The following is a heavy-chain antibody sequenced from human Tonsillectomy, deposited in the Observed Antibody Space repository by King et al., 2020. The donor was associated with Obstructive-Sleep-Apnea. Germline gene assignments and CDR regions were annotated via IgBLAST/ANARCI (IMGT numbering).Heavy chain of an antibody. J-gene: IGHJ4*02. CDR3: AKGPFDYDPFDY. Sequence: VQLVESGGGLVQPGGSLRLSCAASGFTFRSFSVIWVRQAPGKGVEWVSSISGNGGRTYYADSVKGRFSIYRDNSKNTADLQMNSLRAEDTAVYYCAKGPFDYDPFDYWGQGTLVTVSS. V-gene: IGHV3-23*04. D-gene: IGHD4/OR15-4a*01. CDR2: ISGNGGRT. CDR1: GFTFRSFS.